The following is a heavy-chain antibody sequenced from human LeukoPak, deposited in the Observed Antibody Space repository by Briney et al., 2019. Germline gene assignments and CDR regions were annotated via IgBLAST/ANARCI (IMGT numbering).Heavy chain of an antibody. D-gene: IGHD5-18*01. CDR2: ISGSAHKI. V-gene: IGHV3-23*01. CDR3: AGRPTGYSSGYIH. CDR1: GITFSNYA. Sequence: GGSLRLSCVASGITFSNYAVSWIRQAPEKGLDWVSVISGSAHKIRYADSVKGRFTISRDNSENIVYLQMNNLRVEDTAVYYCAGRPTGYSSGYIHWGQGTLVTVSS. J-gene: IGHJ4*02.